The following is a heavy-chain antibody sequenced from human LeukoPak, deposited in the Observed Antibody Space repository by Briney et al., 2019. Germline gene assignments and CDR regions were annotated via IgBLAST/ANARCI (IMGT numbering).Heavy chain of an antibody. CDR2: IYYSGST. CDR3: ARGALWYYYDSSGYMPDRAFDY. J-gene: IGHJ4*02. CDR1: GGSISSYY. D-gene: IGHD3-22*01. Sequence: PSETLSLTCTVSGGSISSYYWSWIRQPPGKGLEWIGYIYYSGSTNYNPSLKSRVTISVDTSKNQFSLKLSSVTAADTAVYYCARGALWYYYDSSGYMPDRAFDYWGQGTLVTVSS. V-gene: IGHV4-59*01.